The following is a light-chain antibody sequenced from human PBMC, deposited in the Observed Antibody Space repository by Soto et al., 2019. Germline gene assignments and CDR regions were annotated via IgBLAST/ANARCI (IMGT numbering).Light chain of an antibody. CDR3: QQFNDYPVT. Sequence: DIQLTQSPSFLSASVGDRVTITCRASQGISSYLAWYQQKPGIAPSLLIYTASTLQSGVPSRFSGSGSGTEFTLTISSLQPEDFATYYCQQFNDYPVTFGGGTKVEIK. CDR2: TAS. CDR1: QGISSY. J-gene: IGKJ4*01. V-gene: IGKV1-9*01.